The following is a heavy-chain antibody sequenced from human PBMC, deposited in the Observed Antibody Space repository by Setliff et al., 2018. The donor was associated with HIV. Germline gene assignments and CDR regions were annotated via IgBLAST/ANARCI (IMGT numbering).Heavy chain of an antibody. CDR2: IIPVLGLS. CDR1: GDAFSKCG. V-gene: IGHV1-69*10. CDR3: ARPHGSSHYACDV. J-gene: IGHJ3*01. D-gene: IGHD3-10*01. Sequence: SVKVSCKASGDAFSKCGFSWVRQAPGQGLEWMGGIIPVLGLSNYAQKFKDRVTITADESTSTVYMELSSLRSEDTAIYYCARPHGSSHYACDVWGQGTMVTVSS.